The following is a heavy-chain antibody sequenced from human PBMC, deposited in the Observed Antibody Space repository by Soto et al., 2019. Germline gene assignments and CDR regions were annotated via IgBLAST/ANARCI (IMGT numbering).Heavy chain of an antibody. CDR1: GGTFSSYT. V-gene: IGHV1-69*12. CDR3: ARGTPRWLQLWSFDL. D-gene: IGHD5-12*01. J-gene: IGHJ2*01. Sequence: QVQLVQSGAEVKKPGSSVTVSCKASGGTFSSYTISWVRQAPGQGLEWMGGIIPIFGTANYAQKFQGRVTMTAAESTSTAYMELSSLTSEDTAVSYCARGTPRWLQLWSFDLWGRGTLVTVSS. CDR2: IIPIFGTA.